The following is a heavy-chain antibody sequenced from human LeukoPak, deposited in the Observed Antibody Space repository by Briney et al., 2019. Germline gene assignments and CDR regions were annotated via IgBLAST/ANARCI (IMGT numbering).Heavy chain of an antibody. D-gene: IGHD5-18*01. V-gene: IGHV1-8*01. CDR2: MNPNSGNT. CDR3: ARENSRGYSYGPPYFDY. CDR1: GYTFTSYD. Sequence: ASVKVSCKASGYTFTSYDINWVRQATGQGLEWMGWMNPNSGNTGYAQKFQGRVTMTRNTSISTAYMELSSLRSEDTAVYYCARENSRGYSYGPPYFDYWGQGTLVTVSS. J-gene: IGHJ4*02.